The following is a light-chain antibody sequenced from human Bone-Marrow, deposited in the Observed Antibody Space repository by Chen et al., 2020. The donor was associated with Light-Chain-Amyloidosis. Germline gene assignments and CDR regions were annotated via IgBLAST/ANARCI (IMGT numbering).Light chain of an antibody. Sequence: QSALTQPASVSGSPGQSITISCTGTSSDVWSNNLVSWYQQHPGKAPKLIIYEVSQRPSGVSTRFSGSKSGNTASLTSSGLQAEDEADYFCSSYAGRSTYVFGTGTKVSVL. J-gene: IGLJ1*01. CDR2: EVS. CDR3: SSYAGRSTYV. V-gene: IGLV2-23*02. CDR1: SSDVWSNNL.